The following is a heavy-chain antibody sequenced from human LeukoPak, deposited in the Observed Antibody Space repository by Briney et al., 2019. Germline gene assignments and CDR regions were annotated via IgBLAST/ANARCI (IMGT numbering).Heavy chain of an antibody. D-gene: IGHD2-2*01. CDR1: GFPFSSHG. J-gene: IGHJ4*02. CDR2: IIGGGGST. Sequence: GGSLRLSCAASGFPFSSHGMSWVRQAPGKGLEWVSGIIGGGGSTYYADSVKGRFTISGDNSRNTLFPQMNSLRAEDTAVYYCAHGAMYQLDYWGQGTLVTVSS. CDR3: AHGAMYQLDY. V-gene: IGHV3-23*01.